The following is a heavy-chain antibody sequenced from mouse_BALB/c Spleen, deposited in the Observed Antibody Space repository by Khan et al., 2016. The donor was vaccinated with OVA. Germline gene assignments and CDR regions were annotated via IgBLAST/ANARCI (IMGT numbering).Heavy chain of an antibody. D-gene: IGHD4-1*01. CDR3: ASHLTGSFAY. V-gene: IGHV5-6*01. Sequence: EVELVESGGDLVKPGGSLKLSCATSGFTFSSYSMSWVRKTPDKRLEWVTTISSAGDYTYYPDSVRGRFTISRDNAKNSLYLQMSSLKYEDTGMYYCASHLTGSFAYWGQGTLVTVAA. CDR2: ISSAGDYT. CDR1: GFTFSSYS. J-gene: IGHJ3*01.